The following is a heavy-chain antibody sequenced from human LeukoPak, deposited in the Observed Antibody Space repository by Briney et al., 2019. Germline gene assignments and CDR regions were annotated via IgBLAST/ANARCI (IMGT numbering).Heavy chain of an antibody. J-gene: IGHJ4*02. Sequence: GGSLRLSCAASGFTFSSYSMNWVRQAPGKGLEWVSSISSSSSYIYYADSVKGRFTISRDDSKNTAYLQMNSLKTEDTAVYYCTRLYYYGSGEVYWGQGTLVTVSS. D-gene: IGHD3-10*01. V-gene: IGHV3-21*04. CDR2: ISSSSSYI. CDR1: GFTFSSYS. CDR3: TRLYYYGSGEVY.